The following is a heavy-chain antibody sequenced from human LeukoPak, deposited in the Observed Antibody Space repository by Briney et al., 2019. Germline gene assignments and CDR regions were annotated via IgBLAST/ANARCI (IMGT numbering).Heavy chain of an antibody. J-gene: IGHJ4*02. CDR3: ARGGYYDSSGWDFDY. CDR1: GFTLSSYW. D-gene: IGHD3-22*01. CDR2: IDSDGISA. V-gene: IGHV3-74*01. Sequence: GGSLRLSCAASGFTLSSYWMHWVRQAPGKGLVWVSRIDSDGISATYADSVKGRFTISRDNAKNTLYLQMISLRAEDTAVYYCARGGYYDSSGWDFDYWGQGTLVTVSS.